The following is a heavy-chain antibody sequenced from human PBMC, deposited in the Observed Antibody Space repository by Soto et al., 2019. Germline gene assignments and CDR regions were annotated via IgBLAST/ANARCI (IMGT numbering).Heavy chain of an antibody. J-gene: IGHJ4*02. CDR2: IHHNGET. CDR1: RAPISSYY. Sequence: TLSVTCTVSRAPISSYYRSRFRLHPGKGLEWIAYIHHNGETDSDPSLGSRVTISLDTSKNQFSLEVRFVTAADTAIYYCARHYNRGTYPLDYCGPRTLVTVPS. D-gene: IGHD3-16*02. CDR3: ARHYNRGTYPLDY. V-gene: IGHV4-59*08.